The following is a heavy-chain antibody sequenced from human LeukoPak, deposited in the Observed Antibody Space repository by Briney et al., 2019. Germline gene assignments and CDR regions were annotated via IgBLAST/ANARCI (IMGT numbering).Heavy chain of an antibody. CDR1: GFSFSSYG. CDR2: IRYDGSNK. Sequence: PGGSLRLSCVASGFSFSSYGMHWVRQAPGKGLEWVAFIRYDGSNKYYADSVKGRFTISRDNSKNTLYLQMNSLRAEDTAVYYCAKEFRAGITMVRGVIITAPLDYWGQGTLVTVSS. CDR3: AKEFRAGITMVRGVIITAPLDY. J-gene: IGHJ4*02. D-gene: IGHD3-10*01. V-gene: IGHV3-30*02.